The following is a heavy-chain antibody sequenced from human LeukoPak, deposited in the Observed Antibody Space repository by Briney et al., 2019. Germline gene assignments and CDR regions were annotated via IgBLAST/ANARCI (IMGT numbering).Heavy chain of an antibody. CDR2: ISAYNGNT. J-gene: IGHJ3*02. V-gene: IGHV1-18*01. D-gene: IGHD3-16*02. CDR3: ARSRLYGYVWGSYRCAFDI. Sequence: GASVKVSCKASGYTFTSYGISWVRQAPGQGLEWMGWISAYNGNTNYAQKLQGRVTMTTDTSTSTAYMELRSLRSDDTAVYYCARSRLYGYVWGSYRCAFDIWGQGTMVTVSS. CDR1: GYTFTSYG.